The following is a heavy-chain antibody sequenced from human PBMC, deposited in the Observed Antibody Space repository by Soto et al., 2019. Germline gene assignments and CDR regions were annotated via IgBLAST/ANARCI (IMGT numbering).Heavy chain of an antibody. Sequence: GGSLRLSCAASGFTFSSYAMSWVRQAPGKGLEWVSAISGSGGSTYYADSVKGRFTISRDNSKNTLYLQMNSLRAEDTAVYYCAKVDGHCSGGSCYAFDYWGQGTLVTVSS. CDR3: AKVDGHCSGGSCYAFDY. J-gene: IGHJ4*02. CDR1: GFTFSSYA. D-gene: IGHD2-15*01. CDR2: ISGSGGST. V-gene: IGHV3-23*01.